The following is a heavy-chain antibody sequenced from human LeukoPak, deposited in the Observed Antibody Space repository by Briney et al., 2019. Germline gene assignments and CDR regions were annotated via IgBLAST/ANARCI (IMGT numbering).Heavy chain of an antibody. CDR3: ARTRERWLQLNSFDY. CDR2: ISSSSSYI. D-gene: IGHD5-12*01. Sequence: GGSLRLSCAASGFTFSSYSMNLVRQAPGKGLEWVSSISSSSSYIYYADSVKGRFTISRDNAKNSLYLQMNSLRAEDTAVYYCARTRERWLQLNSFDYWGQGTLVTVSS. CDR1: GFTFSSYS. J-gene: IGHJ4*02. V-gene: IGHV3-21*01.